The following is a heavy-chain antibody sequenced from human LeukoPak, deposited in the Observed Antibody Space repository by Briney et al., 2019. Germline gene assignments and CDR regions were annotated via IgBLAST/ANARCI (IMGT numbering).Heavy chain of an antibody. CDR2: INHSGSS. D-gene: IGHD3-3*01. V-gene: IGHV4-34*01. CDR3: ARGFRRITIFGVVINYFLY. Sequence: PSETLSLTCAVYGGSFSGYYWSWIRQPRGKGREWIGEINHSGSSNYNPSLNSRVTISVDTSKNQFSLKLSSVTAAHTAVYYCARGFRRITIFGVVINYFLYWGQGTLVTVSS. CDR1: GGSFSGYY. J-gene: IGHJ4*02.